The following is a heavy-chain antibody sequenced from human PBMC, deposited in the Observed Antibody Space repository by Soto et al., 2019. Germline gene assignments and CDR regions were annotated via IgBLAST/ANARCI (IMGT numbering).Heavy chain of an antibody. J-gene: IGHJ6*02. V-gene: IGHV1-46*01. CDR3: ARELRFLEWLFEYYYYGMDV. CDR1: GYTFTSYY. Sequence: ASVKVSCKASGYTFTSYYMHWVRQAPGQGLEWMGIINPSGGSTSYAQKFQGRVTMTRDTSTSTVHMELSSLRSEDTAVYYCARELRFLEWLFEYYYYGMDVWGQGTTVTVSS. CDR2: INPSGGST. D-gene: IGHD3-3*01.